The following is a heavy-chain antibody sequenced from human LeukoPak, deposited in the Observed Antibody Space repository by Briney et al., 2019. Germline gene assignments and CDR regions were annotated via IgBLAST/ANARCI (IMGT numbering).Heavy chain of an antibody. J-gene: IGHJ4*02. D-gene: IGHD3-10*02. V-gene: IGHV3-48*01. CDR2: ISHSGSAE. CDR3: ARDYVFAFDY. Sequence: GSLRLSCAASGFSFSSYSMNWVRQAPGKGLGWISYISHSGSAEHYTDSVKGRFTISRDNAKNALYLQMNSLRAEDTAVYFCARDYVFAFDYWSQGTLVTVSS. CDR1: GFSFSSYS.